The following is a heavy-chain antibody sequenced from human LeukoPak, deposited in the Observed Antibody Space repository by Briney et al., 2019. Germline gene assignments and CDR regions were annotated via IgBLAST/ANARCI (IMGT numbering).Heavy chain of an antibody. V-gene: IGHV3-74*03. CDR3: ARVGAIVVVTAPGRY. CDR2: INTDGRRT. Sequence: GGSLRLSCVGSGFTFSSYWMHWVRQVPGKGLVWVSHINTDGRRTMYADSVKGRFTISRDNARNTLYLQMNSLRAEDTAVYYCARVGAIVVVTAPGRYWGQGTLVTVSS. D-gene: IGHD2-21*02. J-gene: IGHJ4*02. CDR1: GFTFSSYW.